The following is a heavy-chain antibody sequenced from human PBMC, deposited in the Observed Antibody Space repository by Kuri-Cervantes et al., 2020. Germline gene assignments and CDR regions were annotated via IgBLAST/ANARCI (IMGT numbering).Heavy chain of an antibody. D-gene: IGHD3-10*01. J-gene: IGHJ6*02. CDR3: AREGSVRGVIMEEFYYYGMDV. CDR2: INTNTGNP. CDR1: GYIFTNYA. V-gene: IGHV7-4-1*02. Sequence: ASVKVSCKASGYIFTNYALNWVRQAPGQGLEWMGWINTNTGNPTYAQGFTGRFVFSLDTSVSTAYLQISSLKAEDTAVYYCAREGSVRGVIMEEFYYYGMDVWGQGTTVTVSS.